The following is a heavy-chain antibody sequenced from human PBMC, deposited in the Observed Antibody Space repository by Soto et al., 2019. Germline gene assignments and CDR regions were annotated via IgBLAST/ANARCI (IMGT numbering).Heavy chain of an antibody. D-gene: IGHD4-4*01. Sequence: ASVKVSCKASGHTFTSYDINWVRQATGQGPEWMGWMNPNSGNTDNAQKFQGRVTMTRNTSISTAYMEVSSLGSEDTAVYFCARSLSDYSRLGYGMDVWGQGTTVTVSS. V-gene: IGHV1-8*01. CDR3: ARSLSDYSRLGYGMDV. CDR1: GHTFTSYD. J-gene: IGHJ6*02. CDR2: MNPNSGNT.